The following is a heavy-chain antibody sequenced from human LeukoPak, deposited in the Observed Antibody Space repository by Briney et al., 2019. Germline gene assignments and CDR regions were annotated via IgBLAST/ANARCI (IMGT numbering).Heavy chain of an antibody. Sequence: SETLSLTCTVSGGSISSGSYYWSWIRQPAGKGLEWIGRIYTSGSTNYNPSLKSRVTMSVDTSKNQFSLKLSSVTAADTAVYYCARERVSSGNFDYWGQGTLVTVSS. D-gene: IGHD6-19*01. V-gene: IGHV4-61*02. CDR3: ARERVSSGNFDY. CDR2: IYTSGST. CDR1: GGSISSGSYY. J-gene: IGHJ4*02.